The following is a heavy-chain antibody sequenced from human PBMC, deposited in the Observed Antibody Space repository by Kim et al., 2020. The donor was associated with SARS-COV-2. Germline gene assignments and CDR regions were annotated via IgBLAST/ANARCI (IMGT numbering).Heavy chain of an antibody. J-gene: IGHJ4*02. D-gene: IGHD4-17*01. CDR3: TRGFKGVDYGDYRVGYYFDY. V-gene: IGHV3-49*04. Sequence: GGSLRLSCTASGFTFGDYAMSWVRQAPGKGLEWVGFIRSKAYGGTTEYAASVKGRFTISRDDSKSIAYLQMNSLKTEDTAVYYCTRGFKGVDYGDYRVGYYFDYWGQGTLVTVSS. CDR1: GFTFGDYA. CDR2: IRSKAYGGTT.